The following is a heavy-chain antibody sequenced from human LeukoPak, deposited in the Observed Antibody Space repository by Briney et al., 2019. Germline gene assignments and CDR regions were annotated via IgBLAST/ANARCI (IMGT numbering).Heavy chain of an antibody. CDR3: ARDSSGWYGSAFDI. CDR2: IKQDGSEK. J-gene: IGHJ3*02. CDR1: GSTFSSYW. D-gene: IGHD6-19*01. Sequence: GGSLRLSCAASGSTFSSYWMSWVRQAPGKGLEWVANIKQDGSEKYYVDSVKGRFTISRDNAKNSLYLQMNSLRAEDTAVYYCARDSSGWYGSAFDIWGQGTMVTVSS. V-gene: IGHV3-7*03.